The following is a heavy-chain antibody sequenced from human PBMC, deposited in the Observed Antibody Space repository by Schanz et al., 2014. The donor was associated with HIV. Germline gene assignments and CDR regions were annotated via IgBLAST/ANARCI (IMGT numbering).Heavy chain of an antibody. V-gene: IGHV3-33*08. CDR2: IWYDGSNK. D-gene: IGHD6-6*01. CDR3: ASTEYPYTTSSDYYYGMDV. J-gene: IGHJ6*02. CDR1: GFTFGSYW. Sequence: VQLLESGGGLVQPGGSLRLSCEASGFTFGSYWMTWVRQAPGKGLEWVAVIWYDGSNKYYADSVKGRFTISRDNSKNTLYLQMNSLRAEDTAVYYCASTEYPYTTSSDYYYGMDVWGQGTTVTVSS.